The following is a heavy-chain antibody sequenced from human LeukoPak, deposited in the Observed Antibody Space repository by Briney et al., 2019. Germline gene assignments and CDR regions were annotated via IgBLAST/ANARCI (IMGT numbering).Heavy chain of an antibody. Sequence: PGGSLRLSCTASGFSFSSYGMHWVRQAPGKGLEWVAVIWYDGSNKYYADSVKGRFTISRDNSKNTLYLQMNSLRAEDTAVYYYARDSTLGYCSGGSCYFDYWGQGTLVTVSS. J-gene: IGHJ4*02. V-gene: IGHV3-33*08. CDR3: ARDSTLGYCSGGSCYFDY. D-gene: IGHD2-15*01. CDR1: GFSFSSYG. CDR2: IWYDGSNK.